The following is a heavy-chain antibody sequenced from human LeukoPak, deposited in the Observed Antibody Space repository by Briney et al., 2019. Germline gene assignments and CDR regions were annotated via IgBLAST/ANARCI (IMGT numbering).Heavy chain of an antibody. Sequence: ASVKVSCKASGCTFTSYDINWVRQATGQGLEWMGWMNPNSGNTGYAQKFQGRVTMTSNTSISTAYMEVSSLRSEDTAVYYCARQREGGSYIGAFDIWGQGTMITVSS. CDR2: MNPNSGNT. CDR1: GCTFTSYD. J-gene: IGHJ3*02. CDR3: ARQREGGSYIGAFDI. D-gene: IGHD1-26*01. V-gene: IGHV1-8*01.